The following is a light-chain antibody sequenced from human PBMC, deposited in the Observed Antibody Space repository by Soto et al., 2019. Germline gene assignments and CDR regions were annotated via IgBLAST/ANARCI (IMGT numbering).Light chain of an antibody. J-gene: IGLJ1*01. Sequence: QSVLTQPASVSGSPGQSMTISCTGTSSDVGGYNYVSWYQQHPGKAPKLMIYDVSTRPSGVSNRFSGSKSGNTASLTISGLQAEDEADYYCSSYTSSSTQVFGTGTKLTVL. V-gene: IGLV2-14*01. CDR1: SSDVGGYNY. CDR3: SSYTSSSTQV. CDR2: DVS.